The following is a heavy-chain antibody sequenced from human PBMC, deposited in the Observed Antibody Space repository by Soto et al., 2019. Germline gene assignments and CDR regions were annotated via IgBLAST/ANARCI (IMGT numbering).Heavy chain of an antibody. Sequence: SVKVSCKASGGTFSSYAISWVRQAPGQGLEWMGGIIPIFGTANYAQKFQGRVTITADESTSTAYMELSSLRSEDTAVYYCARALVVPAAFNWFDPWGQGTLVTISS. J-gene: IGHJ5*02. CDR1: GGTFSSYA. D-gene: IGHD2-2*01. CDR2: IIPIFGTA. V-gene: IGHV1-69*13. CDR3: ARALVVPAAFNWFDP.